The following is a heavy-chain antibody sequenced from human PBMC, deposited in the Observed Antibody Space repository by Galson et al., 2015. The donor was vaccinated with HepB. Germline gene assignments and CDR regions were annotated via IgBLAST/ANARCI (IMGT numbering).Heavy chain of an antibody. D-gene: IGHD6-13*01. CDR3: ARVAAAGGSYGENWFDP. CDR2: ISAYNGNT. CDR1: GYTFTSYG. J-gene: IGHJ5*02. Sequence: SVKVSCKASGYTFTSYGISWVRQAPGQGLEWMGWISAYNGNTNYAQKLQGRVTMTTDTSTSTAYMELRGLRSDDTAVYYCARVAAAGGSYGENWFDPWGQGTLVTVSS. V-gene: IGHV1-18*01.